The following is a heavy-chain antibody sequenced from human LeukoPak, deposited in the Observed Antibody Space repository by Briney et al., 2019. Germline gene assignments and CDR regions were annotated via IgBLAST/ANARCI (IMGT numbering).Heavy chain of an antibody. CDR2: IKQDGSEK. CDR3: ARSFYRFDY. Sequence: GGSLRLSCTASGFSFSNHYMSWVRQAPGKGLEWVANIKQDGSEKYYVDSVKGRFTISRDNAKNSLYLQMNSLRAEDTAVYYCARSFYRFDYWGQGTLVTVSS. V-gene: IGHV3-7*01. D-gene: IGHD2/OR15-2a*01. J-gene: IGHJ4*02. CDR1: GFSFSNHY.